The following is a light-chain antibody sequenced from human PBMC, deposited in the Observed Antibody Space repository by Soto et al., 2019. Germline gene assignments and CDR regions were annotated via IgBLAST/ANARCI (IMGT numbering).Light chain of an antibody. CDR1: GSNIGAGYD. Sequence: QSVLTQPPSVSGAPGQRVTISCTGSGSNIGAGYDVHWYQQLPGTAPKLLIFANINRPSGVPDRFSGSKSGTSASLATTGLRAEDEADYYCQSYDSSLSGYVFGTGTKVTVL. CDR3: QSYDSSLSGYV. CDR2: ANI. J-gene: IGLJ1*01. V-gene: IGLV1-40*01.